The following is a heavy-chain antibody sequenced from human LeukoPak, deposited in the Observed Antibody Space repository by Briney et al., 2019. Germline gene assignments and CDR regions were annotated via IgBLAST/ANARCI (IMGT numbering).Heavy chain of an antibody. CDR1: GFTFSSYS. CDR3: ARDIPYYDYVWGSYRPEYFQH. J-gene: IGHJ1*01. CDR2: ISSSSSYI. D-gene: IGHD3-16*02. Sequence: SGGSLRLSCAASGFTFSSYSMNWVRQAPGKGLEWVSSISSSSSYIYYADSVKGRFTISRDNAKNSLYLQMNGLRAEDTAVYYCARDIPYYDYVWGSYRPEYFQHWGQGTLVTVSS. V-gene: IGHV3-21*01.